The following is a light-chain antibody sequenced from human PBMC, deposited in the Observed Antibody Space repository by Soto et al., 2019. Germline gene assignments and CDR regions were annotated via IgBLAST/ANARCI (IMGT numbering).Light chain of an antibody. CDR1: QIISSW. Sequence: DIQMTQSGSSLSSSVGYRFTSTCLASQIISSWLAWYQQKPLKATKLLIYDASSLETAVPSRFSGSGSGTQLSLIISGLQPEDFATYHCPQYHASWFGKGQKVDLK. CDR2: DAS. V-gene: IGKV1-5*01. CDR3: PQYHASW. J-gene: IGKJ1*01.